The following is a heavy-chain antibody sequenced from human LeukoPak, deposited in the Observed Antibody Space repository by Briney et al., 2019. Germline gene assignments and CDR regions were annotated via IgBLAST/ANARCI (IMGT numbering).Heavy chain of an antibody. D-gene: IGHD3-10*01. CDR3: ARGLSPRINMVRGVRPPFRGVFDY. V-gene: IGHV4-34*01. CDR2: INHSGST. J-gene: IGHJ4*02. Sequence: SETLSLTCAVYGGSFSGYYWSWIRQPPGKGLERIGEINHSGSTNYNPSLKSRVTISVDTSKNQFSLKLSSVTAADTAVYYCARGLSPRINMVRGVRPPFRGVFDYWGQGTLVTVSS. CDR1: GGSFSGYY.